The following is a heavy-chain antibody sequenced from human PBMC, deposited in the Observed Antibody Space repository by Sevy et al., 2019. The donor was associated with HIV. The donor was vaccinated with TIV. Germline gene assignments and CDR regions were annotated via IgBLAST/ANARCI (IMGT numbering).Heavy chain of an antibody. CDR2: ISYDGSNK. CDR1: GFTFSSYA. D-gene: IGHD2-2*01. CDR3: AREGYCSSTSCYGFVY. J-gene: IGHJ4*02. V-gene: IGHV3-30-3*01. Sequence: GGSLRLSCAASGFTFSSYAMHWVRQAPGKGLEWVAVISYDGSNKYYADSVKGRFTISRDNSKNTLYLQMNSLRAEDTAVYYCAREGYCSSTSCYGFVYWGQGTLVTFSS.